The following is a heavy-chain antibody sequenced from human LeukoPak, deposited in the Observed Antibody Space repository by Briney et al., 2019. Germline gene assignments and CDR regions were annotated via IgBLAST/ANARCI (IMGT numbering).Heavy chain of an antibody. D-gene: IGHD2-2*01. CDR2: IYNSGST. Sequence: SETLSLTCAVSGGSLSSSNWWSWVRQPPGKGREWSGTIYNSGSTNYNPSLTRSVSLSVDKSKNQFALKVSSVTAADTAVYYCARIVVVPAARGSYYYGMDGWGKGTTVTVSS. CDR1: GGSLSSSNW. J-gene: IGHJ6*04. V-gene: IGHV4-4*02. CDR3: ARIVVVPAARGSYYYGMDG.